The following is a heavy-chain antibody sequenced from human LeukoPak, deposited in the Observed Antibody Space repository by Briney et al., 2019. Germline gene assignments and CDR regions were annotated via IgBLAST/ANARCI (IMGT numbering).Heavy chain of an antibody. J-gene: IGHJ4*02. Sequence: PGGSLRLSCAASGFTFSSYGMHWVRQAPGKGLEWVAVISYDGSNKYYADSVKGRFTISRDNSKNTLYLQMNSLRAEDTAVYYCAKDGTGQQLAYYFDYWGQGTLVTVSS. CDR1: GFTFSSYG. D-gene: IGHD6-13*01. V-gene: IGHV3-30*18. CDR2: ISYDGSNK. CDR3: AKDGTGQQLAYYFDY.